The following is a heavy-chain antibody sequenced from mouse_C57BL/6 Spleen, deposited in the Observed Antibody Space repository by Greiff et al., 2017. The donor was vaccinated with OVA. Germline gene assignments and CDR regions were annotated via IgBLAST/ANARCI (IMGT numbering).Heavy chain of an antibody. D-gene: IGHD1-1*01. CDR1: GFTFSNYW. CDR3: TAKVVATSYYFDY. V-gene: IGHV6-3*01. J-gene: IGHJ2*01. Sequence: EVKLVESGGGLVQPGGSMKLSCVASGFTFSNYWMNWVRQSPEKGLWWVAQFRLISVNFATPYASSVKGRFTISRDDSKSSVYLQMNNLRAEDTGIYYCTAKVVATSYYFDYWGQGTTLTVSS. CDR2: FRLISVNFAT.